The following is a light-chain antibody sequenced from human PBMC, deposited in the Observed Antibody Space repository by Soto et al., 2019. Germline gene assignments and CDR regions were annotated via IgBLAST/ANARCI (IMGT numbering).Light chain of an antibody. CDR1: QDISNY. Sequence: DIQMTQSPSSLSASVGDRVTITCQASQDISNYLNWYQQKPGKAPKLLIYDASNLETGVPSRFSGSVSGTYFTFTISSLQHEDIATYYCQQYDKLPPITFGQGTRLEIK. CDR3: QQYDKLPPIT. V-gene: IGKV1-33*01. J-gene: IGKJ5*01. CDR2: DAS.